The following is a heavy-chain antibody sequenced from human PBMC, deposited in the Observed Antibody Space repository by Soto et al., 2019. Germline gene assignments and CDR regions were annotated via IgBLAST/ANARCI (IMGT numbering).Heavy chain of an antibody. CDR3: AREYCSGGSCYGWFDP. CDR2: IYYSGST. J-gene: IGHJ5*02. CDR1: GGSISSSNW. V-gene: IGHV4-4*02. Sequence: PSETLSLTCAVSGGSISSSNWWSWVRQPPGKGLEWIGEIYYSGSTNYNPSLKSRVTISVDTSKNQFSLKLSSVTAADTAVYYCAREYCSGGSCYGWFDPWGQGTLVTSPQ. D-gene: IGHD2-15*01.